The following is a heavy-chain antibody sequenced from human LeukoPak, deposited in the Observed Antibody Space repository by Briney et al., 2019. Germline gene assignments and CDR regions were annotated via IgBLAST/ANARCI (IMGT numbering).Heavy chain of an antibody. V-gene: IGHV4-39*07. D-gene: IGHD3-16*01. CDR3: ARVAWSGSYVNYSYMDV. CDR2: IYYSGNT. J-gene: IGHJ6*03. CDR1: GGSIFSSNSY. Sequence: SETLSLTCTVSGGSIFSSNSYWGWIRQPPGKGLEWIGSIYYSGNTYYNASLKSRVTISVDTSKNQFSLKLTSVTAADTAVYYCARVAWSGSYVNYSYMDVWGKGTTVTVSS.